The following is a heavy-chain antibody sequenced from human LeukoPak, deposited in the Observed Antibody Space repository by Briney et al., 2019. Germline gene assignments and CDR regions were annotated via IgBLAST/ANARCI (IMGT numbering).Heavy chain of an antibody. J-gene: IGHJ5*02. CDR2: ISGSGGST. D-gene: IGHD5-24*01. Sequence: GGSLRLSCAASGFTFSSYGMSWVRQAPGKGLEWVSAISGSGGSTYYADSVKGRFTISRDNSKNTLYLQMNSLRSEDTAVYYCARDNSVRDEAWWFNPWGQGTLVTVSS. CDR3: ARDNSVRDEAWWFNP. CDR1: GFTFSSYG. V-gene: IGHV3-23*01.